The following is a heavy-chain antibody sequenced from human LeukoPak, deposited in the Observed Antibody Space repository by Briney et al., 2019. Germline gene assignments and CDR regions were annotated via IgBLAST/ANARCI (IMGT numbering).Heavy chain of an antibody. CDR1: GFSNNH. V-gene: IGHV3-66*01. CDR3: ARDGPVLYAFDI. CDR2: IYTGGGT. D-gene: IGHD2-8*01. Sequence: PGGSLRLSCAASGFSNNHMSWIRQAPGKGLEWVSVIYTGGGTYYADSVKGRFTLSRDNSKNTVHLQMNSLRAEDTAVYYCARDGPVLYAFDIWGQGTMVTVSS. J-gene: IGHJ3*02.